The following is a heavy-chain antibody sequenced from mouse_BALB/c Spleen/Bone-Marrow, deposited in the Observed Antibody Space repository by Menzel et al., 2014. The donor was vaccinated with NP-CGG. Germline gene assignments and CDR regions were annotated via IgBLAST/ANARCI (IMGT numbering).Heavy chain of an antibody. CDR3: ANYDGVFAY. CDR2: INPYNGAT. V-gene: IGHV1-26*01. J-gene: IGHJ3*01. CDR1: GYSFTGYY. Sequence: EVQLQQSGPELVKPGASVKISCKASGYSFTGYYMHWVKQSHVKSLEWIGRINPYNGATSYNQNFKDKASLTVDKSSSTAYMELHSLTSEDSAVYYCANYDGVFAYWGQGTLVTVSA. D-gene: IGHD2-4*01.